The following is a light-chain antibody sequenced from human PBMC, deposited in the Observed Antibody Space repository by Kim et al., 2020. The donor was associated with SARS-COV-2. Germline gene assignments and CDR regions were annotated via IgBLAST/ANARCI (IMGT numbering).Light chain of an antibody. J-gene: IGKJ1*01. CDR3: QQYDSYPRT. V-gene: IGKV1D-16*01. CDR1: QGISSW. Sequence: DIQMTQSPSSLSASIGDRVTITCRASQGISSWLAWYQQKPEKAPKCLIYAASSLQSGVPSRFSGSGSGTDFTLTISSLQPEDFATYFAQQYDSYPRTFCQGTRVEIK. CDR2: AAS.